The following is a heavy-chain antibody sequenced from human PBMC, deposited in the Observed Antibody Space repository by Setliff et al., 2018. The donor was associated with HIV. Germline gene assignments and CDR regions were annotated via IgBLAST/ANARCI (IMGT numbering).Heavy chain of an antibody. J-gene: IGHJ1*01. Sequence: SLRLSCAASGFSFSTYEMEWVRQAPGKGLEWISHISSSGNIVYYADSVKGRFTISRDNAKKLLYLQMNSLRAEDTAVYYCASGNDYVWGSYQYWGQGALVTVSS. CDR1: GFSFSTYE. V-gene: IGHV3-48*03. D-gene: IGHD3-16*02. CDR3: ASGNDYVWGSYQY. CDR2: ISSSGNIV.